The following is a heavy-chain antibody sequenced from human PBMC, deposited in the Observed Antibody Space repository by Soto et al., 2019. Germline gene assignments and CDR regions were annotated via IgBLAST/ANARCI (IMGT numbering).Heavy chain of an antibody. Sequence: EVQLVESGGGLVKPGGSLRLSCAASGFTFSNAWMSWVRQAPGKGLEWVGRIKSKTDGGTTDYAAPVKGRFTISRDDSKNTLYLQMNSLKTEDTAVYYCTTVLSEPYDFWSGPGYYYYMDVWGKGTTVTVSS. CDR2: IKSKTDGGTT. CDR3: TTVLSEPYDFWSGPGYYYYMDV. D-gene: IGHD3-3*01. V-gene: IGHV3-15*01. CDR1: GFTFSNAW. J-gene: IGHJ6*03.